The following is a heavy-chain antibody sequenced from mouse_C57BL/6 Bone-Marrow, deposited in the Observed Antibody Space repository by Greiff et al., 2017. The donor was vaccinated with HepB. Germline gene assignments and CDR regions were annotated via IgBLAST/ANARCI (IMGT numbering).Heavy chain of an antibody. CDR3: GASDGVYAMDY. CDR1: GYAFSSSW. V-gene: IGHV1-82*01. J-gene: IGHJ4*01. D-gene: IGHD6-1*01. CDR2: IYPGDGDT. Sequence: VKVVESGPELVKPGASVKISCKASGYAFSSSWMNWVKQRPGKGLEWIGRIYPGDGDTNYNGKFKGKATLTADKSSSTAYMQLSSLTSEDSAVYFCGASDGVYAMDYWGQGTSVTVSS.